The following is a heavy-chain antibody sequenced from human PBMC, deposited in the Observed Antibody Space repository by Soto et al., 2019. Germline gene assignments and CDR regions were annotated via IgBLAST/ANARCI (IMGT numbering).Heavy chain of an antibody. J-gene: IGHJ4*02. CDR3: AKSLWDTSGWKTDY. CDR2: IYYSGSI. D-gene: IGHD6-19*01. CDR1: GDSISSLY. V-gene: IGHV4-59*01. Sequence: QVQLQESGPGLVKPSETLSLTCTVSGDSISSLYWSWIRQPPGKGLEWIGYIYYSGSINYNPSLKSRVTISVDPSKNQFSLRLSSVTAEDTAAYYCAKSLWDTSGWKTDYWGQGTLVTVSS.